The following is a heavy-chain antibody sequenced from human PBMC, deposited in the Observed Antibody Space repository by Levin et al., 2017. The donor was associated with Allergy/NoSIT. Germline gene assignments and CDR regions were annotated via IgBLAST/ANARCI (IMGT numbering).Heavy chain of an antibody. CDR1: GFTFSSYG. Sequence: GGSLRLSCAASGFTFSSYGMHWVRQAPGKGLEWVAVISYDGSNKYYADSVKGRFTISRDNSKNTLYLQMNSLRAEDTAVYYCAKDGAYYDSSGYYSFTLVYWGQGTLVTVSS. D-gene: IGHD3-22*01. CDR2: ISYDGSNK. V-gene: IGHV3-30*18. CDR3: AKDGAYYDSSGYYSFTLVY. J-gene: IGHJ4*02.